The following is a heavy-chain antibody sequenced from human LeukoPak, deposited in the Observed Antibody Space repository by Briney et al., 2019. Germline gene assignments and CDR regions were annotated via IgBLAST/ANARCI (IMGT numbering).Heavy chain of an antibody. V-gene: IGHV3-23*01. CDR1: GFTFSSYA. D-gene: IGHD3-22*01. CDR2: ISGSGGST. J-gene: IGHJ3*02. Sequence: GGSLRLSCAASGFTFSSYAMSWVRQAPGKGLEWVSAISGSGGSTYYADSVKGRFTISRDNAKNSLYLQMNSLRAEDTAVYYCARDHRQYYDSSGYYFPEAFDIWGQGTMVTVSS. CDR3: ARDHRQYYDSSGYYFPEAFDI.